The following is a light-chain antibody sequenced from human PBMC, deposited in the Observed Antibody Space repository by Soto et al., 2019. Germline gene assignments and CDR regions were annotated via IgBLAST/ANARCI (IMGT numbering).Light chain of an antibody. CDR1: QSVRSS. J-gene: IGKJ4*01. CDR3: QQYNSWPPELT. CDR2: DAS. Sequence: MVMTQSPATLSLSPGDSATLSCRASQSVRSSLAWYQQKPGQAPRLLIYDASTRAAGVPPRFSGTGFGTEFTLTISSLQSEDFALYYCQQYNSWPPELTFGGGTKVEI. V-gene: IGKV3-15*01.